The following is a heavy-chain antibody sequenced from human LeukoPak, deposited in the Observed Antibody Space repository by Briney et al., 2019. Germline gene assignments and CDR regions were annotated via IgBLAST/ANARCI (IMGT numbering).Heavy chain of an antibody. CDR2: IYSGGST. V-gene: IGHV3-66*01. J-gene: IGHJ4*02. CDR1: GFAFSVHY. Sequence: GGSLRLSRAASGFAFSVHYMDWVRQAPGKGLEWVSVIYSGGSTYYADSVKGRFTISRDNSKNTLYLQMNSLRAEDTAVYYCASYDSSGYYYFDYWGQGTLVTVSS. CDR3: ASYDSSGYYYFDY. D-gene: IGHD3-22*01.